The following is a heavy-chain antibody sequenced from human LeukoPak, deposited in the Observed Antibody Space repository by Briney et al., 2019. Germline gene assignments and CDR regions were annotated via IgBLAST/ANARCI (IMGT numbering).Heavy chain of an antibody. V-gene: IGHV3-23*01. J-gene: IGHJ6*03. Sequence: PGGSLRLSCAASGFTFSSYAMSWVRQAPGKGLEWVSAISGSGGSTYYADSVKGRFTISRDNSKNTLYLQMNSLRAEDTAVYYCAKVQGHVLRYFDWFGNYYMDVWGKGTTVTVSS. CDR2: ISGSGGST. CDR1: GFTFSSYA. D-gene: IGHD3-9*01. CDR3: AKVQGHVLRYFDWFGNYYMDV.